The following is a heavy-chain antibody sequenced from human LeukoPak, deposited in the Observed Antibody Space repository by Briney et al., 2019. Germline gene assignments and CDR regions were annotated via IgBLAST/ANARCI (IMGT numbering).Heavy chain of an antibody. Sequence: GGSLRLSCAASGFTFSSYAMSWVRQAPGKGLEWVSAISGSGGSTYYADSVKGRFTISRDNSKNTLYLQMNSLRAEDTAVYYCAGGSSGWYYHPFDYWGQGTLVTVSS. CDR2: ISGSGGST. CDR3: AGGSSGWYYHPFDY. J-gene: IGHJ4*02. D-gene: IGHD6-19*01. CDR1: GFTFSSYA. V-gene: IGHV3-23*01.